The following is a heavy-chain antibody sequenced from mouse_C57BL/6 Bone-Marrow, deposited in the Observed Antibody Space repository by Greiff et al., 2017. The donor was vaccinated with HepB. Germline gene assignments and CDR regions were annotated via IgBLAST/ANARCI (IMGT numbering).Heavy chain of an antibody. J-gene: IGHJ4*01. CDR1: GYTFTDYY. CDR3: ARPPHYYGSLYYAMDY. D-gene: IGHD1-1*01. CDR2: IFPGSGST. Sequence: QVQLQQSGPELVKPGASVKISCKASGYTFTDYYINWVKQRPGQGLEWIGWIFPGSGSTYYNEKFKGKATLTVDKSSSTAYMLLSSLTSEDSAVYFCARPPHYYGSLYYAMDYWGQGTSVTVSS. V-gene: IGHV1-75*01.